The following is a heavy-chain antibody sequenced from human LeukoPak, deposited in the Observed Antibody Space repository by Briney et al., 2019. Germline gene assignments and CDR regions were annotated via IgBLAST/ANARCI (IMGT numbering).Heavy chain of an antibody. CDR3: AREAFTMVRGVIIYYYYYMDV. V-gene: IGHV4-59*12. D-gene: IGHD3-10*01. Sequence: SETLSLTCTVSGGSISSYYWSWIRQPPGKGLEWIGYIYYSGSTNYNPSLKSRVTISVETSKNQFSLKLSSVTAADTAVYYCAREAFTMVRGVIIYYYYYMDVWGKGTTVTISS. CDR1: GGSISSYY. J-gene: IGHJ6*03. CDR2: IYYSGST.